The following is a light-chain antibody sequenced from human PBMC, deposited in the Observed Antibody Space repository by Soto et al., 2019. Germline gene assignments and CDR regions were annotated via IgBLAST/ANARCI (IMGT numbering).Light chain of an antibody. CDR3: QHYLSSPLT. CDR1: PSISGTY. V-gene: IGKV3-20*01. Sequence: EIVLTQSPGTLSLSPGERATLTCRASPSISGTYLAWYQQKPGQAPRLLIYGASSRATGIPDRFRGSGSGTYFTLIITRLEPEDFGVYYFQHYLSSPLTFGGGTKVDIE. J-gene: IGKJ4*01. CDR2: GAS.